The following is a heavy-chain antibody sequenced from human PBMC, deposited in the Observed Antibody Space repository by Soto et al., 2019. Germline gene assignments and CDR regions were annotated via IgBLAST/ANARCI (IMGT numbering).Heavy chain of an antibody. Sequence: SETLSLTCSVSDGSVSSGIYYWSWIRQPPGKGLERIGYIYYTGSTNYNPSLKSRVTISVDTSKNQFSLNLSSVTAADTAVYYCARDYGDCFDFWGQGTLVTVSS. CDR2: IYYTGST. D-gene: IGHD4-17*01. V-gene: IGHV4-61*01. CDR3: ARDYGDCFDF. J-gene: IGHJ4*02. CDR1: DGSVSSGIYY.